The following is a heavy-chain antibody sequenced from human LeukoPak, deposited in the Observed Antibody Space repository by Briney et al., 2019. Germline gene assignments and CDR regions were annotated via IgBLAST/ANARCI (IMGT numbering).Heavy chain of an antibody. V-gene: IGHV3-20*04. Sequence: GGSLRLSCAASGFTFSSYGMSWVRQAPGKGLEWVSGISWNSGSIGYADSVKGRFTISRDNAKNSLYLQMNSLRAEDTAVYYCARVRREEWFDPWGQGTLVTVSS. CDR2: ISWNSGSI. CDR3: ARVRREEWFDP. J-gene: IGHJ5*02. CDR1: GFTFSSYG.